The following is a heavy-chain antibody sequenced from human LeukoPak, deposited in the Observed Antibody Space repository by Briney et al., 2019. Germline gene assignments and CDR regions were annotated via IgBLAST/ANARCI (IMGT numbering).Heavy chain of an antibody. V-gene: IGHV3-7*01. J-gene: IGHJ4*02. D-gene: IGHD3-9*01. CDR3: ARGYFDLDY. CDR1: GFTFRSYW. Sequence: GGSLRLSCAVSGFTFRSYWMTWVRQAPGKGLEWVANIKKDGSEKYSKNSLYLQMNSLRAGDTAAYYCARGYFDLDYWGQGTLVTVSS. CDR2: IKKDGSEK.